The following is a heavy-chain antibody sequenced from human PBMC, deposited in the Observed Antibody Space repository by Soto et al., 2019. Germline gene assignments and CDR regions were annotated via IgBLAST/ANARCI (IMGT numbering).Heavy chain of an antibody. D-gene: IGHD2-8*01. J-gene: IGHJ6*02. Sequence: SETLSLTCAVYCGSFSGYYWSWIRQPPGKGLEWIGEINHSGSTNYNPSLKSRVTISVDTSKNQFSLKLSSVTAADTAVYYCARGHEDIVLMVYASLYGMDVWGQGTTVTVSS. V-gene: IGHV4-34*01. CDR1: CGSFSGYY. CDR2: INHSGST. CDR3: ARGHEDIVLMVYASLYGMDV.